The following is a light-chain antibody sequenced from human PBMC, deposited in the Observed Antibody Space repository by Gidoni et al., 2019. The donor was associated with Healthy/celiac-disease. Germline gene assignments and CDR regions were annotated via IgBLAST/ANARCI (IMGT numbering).Light chain of an antibody. CDR3: QQYGSSPDT. Sequence: EIVLTQSPGTLSLSPGERATLSCWASQSVSSSYLAWYQQKPGQAPRLLIYGASSRATGIPDRFSGSGSGTDFTLTISRLEPEDFAVYYCQQYGSSPDTFGQGTKVEIK. CDR2: GAS. J-gene: IGKJ1*01. CDR1: QSVSSSY. V-gene: IGKV3-20*01.